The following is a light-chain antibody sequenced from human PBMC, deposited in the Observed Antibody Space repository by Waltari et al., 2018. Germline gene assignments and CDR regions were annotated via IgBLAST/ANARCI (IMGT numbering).Light chain of an antibody. CDR2: DVF. CDR3: NSYTGSSSWV. J-gene: IGLJ3*02. CDR1: TSDVGFYHY. V-gene: IGLV2-14*01. Sequence: QSALTPPASVSGSPGQPITISCTGTTSDVGFYHYVPWYQQHPGKAPTLIIYDVFDRPSGVSNRFSGSKSGNTASLTSSGLLAEDEADYYCNSYTGSSSWVFGGGTKLTVL.